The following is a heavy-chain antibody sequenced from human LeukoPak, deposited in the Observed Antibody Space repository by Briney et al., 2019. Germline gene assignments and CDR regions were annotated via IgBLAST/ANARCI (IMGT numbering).Heavy chain of an antibody. CDR1: GYTFTSYD. J-gene: IGHJ4*02. Sequence: ASVKVSCKASGYTFTSYDINWVRQATGQGLEWMGWMNPNSGNTGYAQKFQGRVTMTRNTSISTAYMELSSLRSEDTAVYYCARVTMVRGVRGYYFDYWGQGTLVTVSS. V-gene: IGHV1-8*01. CDR2: MNPNSGNT. D-gene: IGHD3-10*01. CDR3: ARVTMVRGVRGYYFDY.